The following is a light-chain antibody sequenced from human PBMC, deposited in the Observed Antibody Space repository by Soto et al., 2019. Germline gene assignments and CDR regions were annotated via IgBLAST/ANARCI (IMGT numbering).Light chain of an antibody. CDR3: SAYAGSPYLYV. CDR1: SFDVGGYNY. CDR2: EVS. J-gene: IGLJ1*01. V-gene: IGLV2-8*01. Sequence: QSALTQPPSASGSPGQSVTISCTGTSFDVGGYNYVSWYQQHPGKAPQVLMYEVSKRPSGVPDRFSASKSGNTASLTVSGLQAEDEADYYCSAYAGSPYLYVFGSGTKVTVL.